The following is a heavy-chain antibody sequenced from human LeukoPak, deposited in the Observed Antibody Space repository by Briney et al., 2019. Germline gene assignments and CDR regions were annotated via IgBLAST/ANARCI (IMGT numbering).Heavy chain of an antibody. J-gene: IGHJ5*02. D-gene: IGHD2-2*01. CDR2: ISSGGDIM. CDR1: GLRFSDYY. CDR3: AREKSTSWSKRWLDP. Sequence: GGSLRLSCAASGLRFSDYYVSWIRQAPGKGLQWVSYISSGGDIMHYADSVKGRFTSSRDNAKNSLYLQMNSLRAEDTALYYCAREKSTSWSKRWLDPWGQGTLVTVSS. V-gene: IGHV3-11*01.